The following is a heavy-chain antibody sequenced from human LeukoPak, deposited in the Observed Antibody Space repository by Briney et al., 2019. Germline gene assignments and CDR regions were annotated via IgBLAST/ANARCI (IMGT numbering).Heavy chain of an antibody. CDR1: GFTFSSYG. CDR3: AKDTYGDYFDLDY. CDR2: IRYDGSNK. D-gene: IGHD4-17*01. J-gene: IGHJ4*02. Sequence: GGSLRLSCAASGFTFSSYGMHWVRQAPGKGLEWEAFIRYDGSNKYYADSVKGRFTISRDNSKNTLYLQMNSLRAEDTAVYYCAKDTYGDYFDLDYWGQGTLVTVSS. V-gene: IGHV3-30*02.